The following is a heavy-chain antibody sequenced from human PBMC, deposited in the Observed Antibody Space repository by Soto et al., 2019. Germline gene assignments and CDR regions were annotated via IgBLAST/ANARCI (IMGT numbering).Heavy chain of an antibody. J-gene: IGHJ3*02. Sequence: GGSLRLSCAASGFTFSSYWMHWVRQAPGKGLVWVSRINSDGSSTSYADSVKGRFTISRDNAKNTLYLQMNSLRAEDTAVYYCARVMDMITFGGVIAPMGAFDIWGQGTMVTVSS. CDR1: GFTFSSYW. CDR3: ARVMDMITFGGVIAPMGAFDI. V-gene: IGHV3-74*01. CDR2: INSDGSST. D-gene: IGHD3-16*02.